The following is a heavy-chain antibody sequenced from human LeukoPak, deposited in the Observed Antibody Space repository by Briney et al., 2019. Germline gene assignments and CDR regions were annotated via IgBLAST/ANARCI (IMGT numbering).Heavy chain of an antibody. CDR3: ARDMGIQLWPLFDY. CDR2: IYYSGST. V-gene: IGHV4-31*03. CDR1: GGSISSGGYY. J-gene: IGHJ4*02. Sequence: SETLSLTCTVSGGSISSGGYYWSWIRQHPGKGLEWIGYIYYSGSTYYNPSLKSRVTISVDTSKNQFSLKLSPVTAADTAVYYCARDMGIQLWPLFDYWGQGTLVTVSS. D-gene: IGHD5-18*01.